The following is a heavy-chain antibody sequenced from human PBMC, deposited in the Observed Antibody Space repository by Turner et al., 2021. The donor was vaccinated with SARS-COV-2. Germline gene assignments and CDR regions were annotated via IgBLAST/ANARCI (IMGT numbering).Heavy chain of an antibody. CDR2: ISAYNGNT. J-gene: IGHJ1*01. V-gene: IGHV1-18*04. Sequence: QVQLVQSGAEVKKPGASVKVSCKASGYTFTSYGISWVRQAPGQGLEWMGGISAYNGNTNYAQKLQGRVTMTTDTSTSTAYMELRSLRSDDTVVYYCASDCSSTSCQTGYFQHWGQGTLVTVSS. CDR3: ASDCSSTSCQTGYFQH. D-gene: IGHD2-2*01. CDR1: GYTFTSYG.